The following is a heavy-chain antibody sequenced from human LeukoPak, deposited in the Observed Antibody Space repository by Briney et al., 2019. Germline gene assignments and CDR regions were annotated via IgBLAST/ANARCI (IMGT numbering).Heavy chain of an antibody. CDR1: GGSFSGYY. J-gene: IGHJ4*02. CDR3: ARNSVCSSTSCTDDK. Sequence: SETLSLTCAVYGGSFSGYYWSWIRQPPGKGLEWIGEINHSGSTNYNPSLKSRVTISVDTSKNQFFLRLSSVTAADTAVYYCARNSVCSSTSCTDDKWGQGTLVTVSS. V-gene: IGHV4-34*01. CDR2: INHSGST. D-gene: IGHD2-2*01.